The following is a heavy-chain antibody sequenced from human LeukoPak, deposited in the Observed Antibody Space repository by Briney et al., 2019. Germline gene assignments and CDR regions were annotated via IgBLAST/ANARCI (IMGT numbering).Heavy chain of an antibody. Sequence: ASVKVSCKASGYTFTSYDINWVRQATGQGLEWMGWVNPNSGNTGYAQKFRGRVTMTRNTSISTAYMELSSLRSEDTAVYYCARGGRGGGSYGYWGQGTLVTVSS. CDR2: VNPNSGNT. D-gene: IGHD1-26*01. CDR3: ARGGRGGGSYGY. J-gene: IGHJ4*02. V-gene: IGHV1-8*01. CDR1: GYTFTSYD.